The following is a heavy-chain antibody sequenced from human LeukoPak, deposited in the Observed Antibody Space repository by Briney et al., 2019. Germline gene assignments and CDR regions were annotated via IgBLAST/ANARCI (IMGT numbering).Heavy chain of an antibody. Sequence: GGSLRLSCAASGFTFSSYAMTWVRQAPGKGLEWVSAISGSGGSTFYADSVKGRFTISRDNSKNTLYLQMNSLRAEDTAVYYCAKDRSALIVVAGTTDYWGQGTLVTVSS. CDR2: ISGSGGST. J-gene: IGHJ4*02. V-gene: IGHV3-23*01. CDR1: GFTFSSYA. CDR3: AKDRSALIVVAGTTDY. D-gene: IGHD6-19*01.